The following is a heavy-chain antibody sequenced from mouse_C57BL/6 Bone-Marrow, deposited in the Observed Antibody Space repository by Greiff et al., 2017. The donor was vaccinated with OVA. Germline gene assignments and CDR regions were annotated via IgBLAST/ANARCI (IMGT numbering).Heavy chain of an antibody. CDR2: IRNKANGYTT. D-gene: IGHD1-1*01. CDR3: ARCTTSYAMDY. V-gene: IGHV7-3*01. J-gene: IGHJ4*01. CDR1: GFTFTDYY. Sequence: EVQLVESGGGLVQPGGSLSLSCAASGFTFTDYYMSWVRQPPGKALEWLGFIRNKANGYTTEYSASVKGRFTISRDNSQSILYLQMNALRAEDSATYYCARCTTSYAMDYWGQGTSVTVSS.